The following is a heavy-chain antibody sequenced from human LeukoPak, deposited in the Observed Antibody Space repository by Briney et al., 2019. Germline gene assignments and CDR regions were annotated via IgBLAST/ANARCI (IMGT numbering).Heavy chain of an antibody. V-gene: IGHV3-23*01. Sequence: PGGSLRLSCAASGFTFSRFTMNWVRQAPGKRLEWVSGISGSDSSTYYADFVKGRFIISRDNSKNTLYLQMNSLRADDTAVYYCAKGGGWLYYFDYWGQGTLVTVSS. CDR3: AKGGGWLYYFDY. CDR2: ISGSDSST. CDR1: GFTFSRFT. D-gene: IGHD4-23*01. J-gene: IGHJ4*02.